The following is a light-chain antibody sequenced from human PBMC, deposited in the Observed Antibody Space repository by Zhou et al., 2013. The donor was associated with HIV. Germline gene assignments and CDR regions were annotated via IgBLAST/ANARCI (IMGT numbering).Light chain of an antibody. CDR3: QHYGVSPYT. Sequence: EIVLTQSPVTLSLFPGERATLSCRASQSVDSGYLVWYQQKPGQPPRLLIYGASTRATGIPDRFSGSGSGTEFTLTISRLEPEDFAVYYCQHYGVSPYTFGPGTKLEI. J-gene: IGKJ2*01. V-gene: IGKV3-20*01. CDR1: QSVDSGY. CDR2: GAS.